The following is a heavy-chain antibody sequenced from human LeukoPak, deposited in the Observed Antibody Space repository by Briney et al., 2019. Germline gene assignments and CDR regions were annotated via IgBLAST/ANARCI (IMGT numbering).Heavy chain of an antibody. CDR3: ARESGSSSWPDAFDI. V-gene: IGHV4-59*01. Sequence: TSETLSLTCTVSGGSISSYYWSWIRQPPGKGLEWIGYIYYSGSTNYNPSLKSRVTISVDTSKNQFSLKLSSVTAADTAVYYCARESGSSSWPDAFDIWGQGTMVTVSS. J-gene: IGHJ3*02. CDR2: IYYSGST. CDR1: GGSISSYY. D-gene: IGHD6-13*01.